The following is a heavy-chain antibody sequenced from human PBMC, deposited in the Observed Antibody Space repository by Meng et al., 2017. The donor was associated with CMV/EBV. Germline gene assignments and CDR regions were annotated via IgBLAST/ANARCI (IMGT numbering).Heavy chain of an antibody. Sequence: SGPTLVKPTETLTLTCTVSGFPLSNGRMGVSWIRQPPGKALERLAHIFSNDEKSYSTSLQRRLTISKDTSKSQVVLTMTNMDPVDTATYYCARFVEYSNPKFDYWGQGTLDTVSS. CDR3: ARFVEYSNPKFDY. CDR1: GFPLSNGRMG. V-gene: IGHV2-26*01. CDR2: IFSNDEK. J-gene: IGHJ4*02. D-gene: IGHD2/OR15-2a*01.